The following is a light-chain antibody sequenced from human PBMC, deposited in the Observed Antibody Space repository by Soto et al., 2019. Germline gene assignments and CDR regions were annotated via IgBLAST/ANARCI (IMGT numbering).Light chain of an antibody. J-gene: IGKJ1*01. V-gene: IGKV3-15*01. Sequence: DIQMTQFPATLSVSPGASATLSCRASQSISSKLAWYQQKPGQAPRLLIYGASTRATGIPARFSGSGSGTEFTLTISSLEPEDVAVYYCQQRSNWPRTFGQGTKVDI. CDR2: GAS. CDR3: QQRSNWPRT. CDR1: QSISSK.